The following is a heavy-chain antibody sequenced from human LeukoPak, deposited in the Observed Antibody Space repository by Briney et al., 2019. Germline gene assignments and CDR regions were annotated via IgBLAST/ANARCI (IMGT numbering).Heavy chain of an antibody. J-gene: IGHJ5*02. CDR1: GYTFTSYG. CDR2: ISAYNGNT. D-gene: IGHD3-9*01. Sequence: ASVKVSCKASGYTFTSYGISWVRQAPGQGLEWMGWISAYNGNTNYAQKLQGRVTMTTDTSTSTAYMELRSLRSDDTAVYYCARDQPSYYDIFTGISNWFDPWGQGTLVTVSS. CDR3: ARDQPSYYDIFTGISNWFDP. V-gene: IGHV1-18*01.